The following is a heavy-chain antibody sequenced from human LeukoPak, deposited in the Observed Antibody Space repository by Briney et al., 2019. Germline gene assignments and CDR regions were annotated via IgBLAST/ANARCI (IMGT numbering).Heavy chain of an antibody. CDR3: ASLYSNYLYYYMDV. J-gene: IGHJ6*03. CDR1: GGSFSGYY. Sequence: SETLSLTCAVYGGSFSGYYWSWIRQPPGKGLEWIGEINHSGSTNYNPSLESRVTISVDTSKNQFSLKLSSVTAADTAVYYCASLYSNYLYYYMDVWGKGTTVTVSS. D-gene: IGHD4-11*01. CDR2: INHSGST. V-gene: IGHV4-34*01.